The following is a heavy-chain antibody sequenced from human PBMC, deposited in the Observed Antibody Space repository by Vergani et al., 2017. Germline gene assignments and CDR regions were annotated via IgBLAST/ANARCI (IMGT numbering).Heavy chain of an antibody. CDR2: IYQTGET. J-gene: IGHJ4*02. V-gene: IGHV4-38-2*01. D-gene: IGHD3-10*01. Sequence: QVQMKVSGPGQVKPSETLSLMCAVSGYSINLGYYWGFIRQSPEKGLEGIGSIYQTGETFYNPSLKSRVTISVDTSKNQFSLKLTSVTASDTAVYYCAGRVYYGSGSYYEWGQGTLVIVSS. CDR3: AGRVYYGSGSYYE. CDR1: GYSINLGYY.